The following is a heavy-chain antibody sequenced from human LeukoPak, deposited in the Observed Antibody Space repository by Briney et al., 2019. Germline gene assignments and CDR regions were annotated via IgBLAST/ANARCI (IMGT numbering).Heavy chain of an antibody. V-gene: IGHV4-30-4*08. CDR3: ARVATRYCSSTSCYVLDY. D-gene: IGHD2-2*01. Sequence: PSETLSLTCTVSGGSISSGDYYWSWIRQPPGKGLEWIGYIYYSGSTYYNPSLKSRVTISVDTSKNLFSLKLSSVTAADTAVYYCARVATRYCSSTSCYVLDYWGQGTLVTVSS. CDR2: IYYSGST. J-gene: IGHJ4*02. CDR1: GGSISSGDYY.